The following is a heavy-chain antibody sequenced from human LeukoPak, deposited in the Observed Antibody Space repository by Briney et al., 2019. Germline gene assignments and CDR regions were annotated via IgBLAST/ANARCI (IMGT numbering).Heavy chain of an antibody. CDR2: ISGSGGAT. J-gene: IGHJ4*02. CDR1: GSTLTNIA. CDR3: AKGPVVPVATYFFDY. D-gene: IGHD2-2*01. Sequence: GGSLDPPWAPFGSTLTNIALTWVRRLLGRGLGWSPPISGSGGATFYADSVKGRFSISRDNSKNTLYVQMNSLSPEDTAVYYCAKGPVVPVATYFFDYWGQGTLAIVSS. V-gene: IGHV3-23*01.